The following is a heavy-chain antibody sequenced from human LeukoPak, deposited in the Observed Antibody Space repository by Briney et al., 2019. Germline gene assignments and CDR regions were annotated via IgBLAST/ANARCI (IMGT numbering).Heavy chain of an antibody. J-gene: IGHJ4*02. CDR3: AQDGAWLRFDH. D-gene: IGHD5-12*01. V-gene: IGHV3-30*02. Sequence: GGSLRLSCAASGFTVSSNYMTWVRQAPGKGLEWVAFIRYDGSNKYYADSVKGRFVISRDNSKNTVYLQMNSLRVDDTARYYCAQDGAWLRFDHWGQGTLVTVSS. CDR2: IRYDGSNK. CDR1: GFTVSSNY.